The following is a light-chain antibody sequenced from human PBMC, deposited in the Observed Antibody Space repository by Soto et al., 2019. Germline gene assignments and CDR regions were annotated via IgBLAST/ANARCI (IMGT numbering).Light chain of an antibody. J-gene: IGKJ5*01. Sequence: IVLTQSPPTLSVSPGVRPPLSCGVSATISTELPWFQRIPGQPPRLLXXGSSTRATGVPDRFCGRGSGTEFTLISSSLQSEAVALYYDRQYSNWPPAITFGQGTRLEIK. CDR1: ATISTE. CDR3: RQYSNWPPAIT. V-gene: IGKV3-15*01. CDR2: GSS.